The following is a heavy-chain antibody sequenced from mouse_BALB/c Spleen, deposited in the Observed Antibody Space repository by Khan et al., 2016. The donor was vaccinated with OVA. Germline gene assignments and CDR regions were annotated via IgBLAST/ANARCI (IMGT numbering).Heavy chain of an antibody. Sequence: QVQLQQSGAELVRPGTSVKVSCKASGYAFTDYLIEWLKQRPGQGLEWIGVINPGSGGTNYNEKFKDTATLTADTSSSTAYMQLSSLTSDDSAVYFCSRSCYGFGAYWGPGTLVTVSA. CDR3: SRSCYGFGAY. CDR1: GYAFTDYL. J-gene: IGHJ3*01. D-gene: IGHD1-2*01. V-gene: IGHV1-54*01. CDR2: INPGSGGT.